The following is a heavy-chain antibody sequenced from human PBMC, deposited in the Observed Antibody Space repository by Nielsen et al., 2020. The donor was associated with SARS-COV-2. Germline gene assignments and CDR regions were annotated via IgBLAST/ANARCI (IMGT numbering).Heavy chain of an antibody. D-gene: IGHD7-27*01. Sequence: GSLRLSCVASGFTFRNAWMTWVRQAPGKGLEWVGRIKAKTDGETTVYAAPVQGRFTISRDDSEMTLYLQMNSLRAEDTAVYYCARGNGWGSYFDYWGQGTLVTVSS. V-gene: IGHV3-15*01. J-gene: IGHJ4*02. CDR1: GFTFRNAW. CDR3: ARGNGWGSYFDY. CDR2: IKAKTDGETT.